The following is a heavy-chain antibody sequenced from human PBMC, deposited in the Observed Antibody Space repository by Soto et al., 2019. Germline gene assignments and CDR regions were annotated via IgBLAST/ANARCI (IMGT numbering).Heavy chain of an antibody. D-gene: IGHD6-19*01. V-gene: IGHV3-23*01. CDR2: ISASGDNA. CDR1: GFIFSSYV. Sequence: PGGSLRLSCTASGFIFSSYVMSWVRQAPGKGLEWVSAISASGDNAYYADSVKGRFTISRDRSKSLYLQMKSLRAEDTAIYYCAKFFVAGTRGYFDSWGQGTLVTVSS. CDR3: AKFFVAGTRGYFDS. J-gene: IGHJ4*02.